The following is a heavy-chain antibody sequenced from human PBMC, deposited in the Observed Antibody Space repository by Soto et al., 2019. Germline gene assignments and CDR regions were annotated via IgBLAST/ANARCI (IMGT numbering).Heavy chain of an antibody. CDR1: GFTFSSYG. Sequence: GESLKISCAASGFTFSSYGMHWVRQAPGKGLEWVAVIWYDGSNKYYADSVKGRFTISRDNSKNTLYLQMNSLRAEDTAVYYCDRDPGAHARLGYFSAGLDVWGQGTTVTVSS. V-gene: IGHV3-33*01. CDR2: IWYDGSNK. J-gene: IGHJ6*02. CDR3: DRDPGAHARLGYFSAGLDV. D-gene: IGHD5-12*01.